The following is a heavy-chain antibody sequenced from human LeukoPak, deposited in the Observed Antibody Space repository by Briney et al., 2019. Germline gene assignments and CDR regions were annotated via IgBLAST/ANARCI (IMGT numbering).Heavy chain of an antibody. D-gene: IGHD5-18*01. CDR3: ARVGYSYGPHYFDY. CDR2: INSDGSST. V-gene: IGHV3-74*01. Sequence: PGGSLRLSCAASGFTFSSSWRHWVRQAPGKGLVWVSRINSDGSSTRYADSVKGRFTISRDNAKNPLYLQMISLRAEDTAVYHCARVGYSYGPHYFDYWGQGTLVTVSS. CDR1: GFTFSSSW. J-gene: IGHJ4*02.